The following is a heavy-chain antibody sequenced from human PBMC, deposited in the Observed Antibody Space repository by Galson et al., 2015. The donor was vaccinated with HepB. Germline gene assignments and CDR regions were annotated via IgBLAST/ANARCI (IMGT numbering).Heavy chain of an antibody. Sequence: SLRLSCAASGFTFDDYAMHWVRQAPGKGLEWVSGISWNSGSIGYADSVKGRFTISRDSAKNSLYLQMNSLRAEDTALYYCAKALYYGSGSCFDYWGQGTLVTVSS. V-gene: IGHV3-9*01. CDR1: GFTFDDYA. CDR2: ISWNSGSI. CDR3: AKALYYGSGSCFDY. J-gene: IGHJ4*02. D-gene: IGHD3-10*01.